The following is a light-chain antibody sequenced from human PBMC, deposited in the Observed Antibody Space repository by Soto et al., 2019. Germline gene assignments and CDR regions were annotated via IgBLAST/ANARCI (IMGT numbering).Light chain of an antibody. Sequence: QSVLTQPPSASGTPGQRVTISCSGSSSNIGSNTVNWYQQLPGTAPKLLIYNNNQRPSGVPDRFSGSKSGTSASLAISGLKSEDEADYYCAAWDDSLNGLVFGTGTQVTVL. V-gene: IGLV1-44*01. J-gene: IGLJ1*01. CDR2: NNN. CDR3: AAWDDSLNGLV. CDR1: SSNIGSNT.